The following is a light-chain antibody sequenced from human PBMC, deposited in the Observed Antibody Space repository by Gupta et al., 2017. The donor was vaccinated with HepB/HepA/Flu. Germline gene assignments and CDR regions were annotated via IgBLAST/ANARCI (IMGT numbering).Light chain of an antibody. CDR2: DAS. CDR3: QQRSNLRT. V-gene: IGKV3-11*01. Sequence: IVLTPSPATLSLSPGERATLSCRASQSVSMYLASYQQKPGQTPRLLIYDASNRAKGITGRFSGSGCVXDFTLTXSGREHEVCASYYGQQRSNLRTFGXGTKLEIK. CDR1: QSVSMY. J-gene: IGKJ2*02.